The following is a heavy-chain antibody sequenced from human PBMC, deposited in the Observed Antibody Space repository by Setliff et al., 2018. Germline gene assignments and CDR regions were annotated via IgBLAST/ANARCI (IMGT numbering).Heavy chain of an antibody. CDR2: ISGSAQTT. CDR3: AKRGPYCSGGTCHYYFDY. V-gene: IGHV3-23*01. J-gene: IGHJ4*02. CDR1: GFTFSSYS. Sequence: PGGSLRLSCAASGFTFSSYSMNWVRQAPGKGLEWVSMISGSAQTTYYADSVKGRFTTSRDNSKNTVYLEMNSLRAEDTAVHYCAKRGPYCSGGTCHYYFDYWGQGTLVTVSS. D-gene: IGHD2-15*01.